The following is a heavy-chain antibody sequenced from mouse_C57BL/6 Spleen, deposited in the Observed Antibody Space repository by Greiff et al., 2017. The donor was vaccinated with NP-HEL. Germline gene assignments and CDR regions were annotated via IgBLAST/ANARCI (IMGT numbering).Heavy chain of an antibody. J-gene: IGHJ3*01. Sequence: QVQLKQPGAELVKPGASVKMSCKASGYTFTSYWITWVKPRPGQGLEWIGDIYPGSGSTNYNEKFKSKATLTVDTSSSTAYMQLSSLTSEDSAVYYCARQDYSNFWFAYWGQGTLVTVSA. CDR1: GYTFTSYW. V-gene: IGHV1-55*01. CDR3: ARQDYSNFWFAY. CDR2: IYPGSGST. D-gene: IGHD2-5*01.